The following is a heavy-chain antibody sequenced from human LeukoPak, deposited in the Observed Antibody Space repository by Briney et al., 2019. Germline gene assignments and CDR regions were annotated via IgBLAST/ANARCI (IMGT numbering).Heavy chain of an antibody. D-gene: IGHD1-26*01. CDR1: GFTFSSYG. Sequence: PGGSLRLSCAASGFTFSSYGMHWVRQAPGKGLEWVAFIRYDGSNKYYADSVKGRFTISRDNSKNTLYLQMNSLRAEDTAVYYCAKEGFGTPSGGELWELLPFDYWGQGTLVTVSS. J-gene: IGHJ4*02. CDR2: IRYDGSNK. V-gene: IGHV3-30*02. CDR3: AKEGFGTPSGGELWELLPFDY.